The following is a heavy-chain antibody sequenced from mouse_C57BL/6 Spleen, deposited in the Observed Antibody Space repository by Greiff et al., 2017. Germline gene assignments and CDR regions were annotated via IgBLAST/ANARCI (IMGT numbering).Heavy chain of an antibody. CDR1: GFSFNTYA. CDR3: VRHGGFDYYGSSWFAY. D-gene: IGHD1-1*01. V-gene: IGHV10-1*01. Sequence: EVQLQESGGGLVQPKGSLKLSCAASGFSFNTYAMNWVRQAPGKGLEWVARIRSKSNNYATYYADSVKDRFTISRDDSESMLYLQMNNLKTEDTAMYYCVRHGGFDYYGSSWFAYWGQGTLVTVSA. J-gene: IGHJ3*01. CDR2: IRSKSNNYAT.